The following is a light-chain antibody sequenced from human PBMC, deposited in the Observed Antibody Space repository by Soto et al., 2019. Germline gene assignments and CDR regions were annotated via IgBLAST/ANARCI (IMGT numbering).Light chain of an antibody. CDR2: KAS. J-gene: IGKJ1*01. CDR1: QSISSW. V-gene: IGKV1-5*03. Sequence: DIQMTQSPSTLSASVGDRVTITCRASQSISSWLAWYQQKPGKAPKLLIYKASTLESGVPSRFSGSGSGTEFTLTISSVQPDDFATYYCQQYTAYAWTFGQGTKVEIK. CDR3: QQYTAYAWT.